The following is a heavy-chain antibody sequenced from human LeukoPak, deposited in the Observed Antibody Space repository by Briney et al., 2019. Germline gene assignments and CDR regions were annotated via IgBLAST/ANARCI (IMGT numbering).Heavy chain of an antibody. Sequence: SETLSLTCTVSGYSISSGYYWGWIRQPPGKGLEWIGSIYHSGRTFYNPSLKSRVTISVDTSKNQFSLKLSSVTAADTAVYYCARLTPPLYGMATIYYYYYYMDVWGKGTTVTISS. CDR3: ARLTPPLYGMATIYYYYYYMDV. D-gene: IGHD5-24*01. V-gene: IGHV4-38-2*02. CDR2: IYHSGRT. CDR1: GYSISSGYY. J-gene: IGHJ6*03.